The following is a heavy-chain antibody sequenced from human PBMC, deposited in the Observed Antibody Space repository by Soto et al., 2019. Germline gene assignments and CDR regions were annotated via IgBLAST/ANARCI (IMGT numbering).Heavy chain of an antibody. J-gene: IGHJ4*02. Sequence: ASVKVSCKASGGTFSSYAISWVRQALGQGLEWMGGIIPIFGTANYAQKFQGRVTITADKSTSTAYMELSSLRSEDTAVYYCARAHSPYDFWSGYSFGYFDHCGQGTLVT. D-gene: IGHD3-3*01. CDR1: GGTFSSYA. V-gene: IGHV1-69*06. CDR2: IIPIFGTA. CDR3: ARAHSPYDFWSGYSFGYFDH.